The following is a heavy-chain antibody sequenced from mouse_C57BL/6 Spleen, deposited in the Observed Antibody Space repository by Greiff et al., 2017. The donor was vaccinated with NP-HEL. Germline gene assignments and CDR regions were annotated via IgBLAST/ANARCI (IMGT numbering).Heavy chain of an antibody. Sequence: QVQLQQSGAELVRPGASVTLSCKASGYTFTDYEMHWVKQTPVHGLEWIGAIDPETGGTAYNQKFKGKAILTADKSSSTAYMELRSLTSEDSAVYYCTNYYYGSSYFDYWGQGTTLTVSS. D-gene: IGHD1-1*01. V-gene: IGHV1-15*01. J-gene: IGHJ2*01. CDR2: IDPETGGT. CDR1: GYTFTDYE. CDR3: TNYYYGSSYFDY.